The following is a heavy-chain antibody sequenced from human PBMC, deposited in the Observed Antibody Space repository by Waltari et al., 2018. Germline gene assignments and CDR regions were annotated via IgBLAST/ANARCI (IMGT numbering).Heavy chain of an antibody. Sequence: QVQLQQWGAGLLKPSETLSLTCAVYGGSFSGYYWSWIRQPPGKGLEWIGEINHSGSTNYSPSLKRRVTISVDTSKNQFSRKLSSVTAADTAVYYCARDPYCSGGSCRTIDYWGQGTLVTVSS. V-gene: IGHV4-34*01. CDR1: GGSFSGYY. D-gene: IGHD2-15*01. J-gene: IGHJ4*02. CDR3: ARDPYCSGGSCRTIDY. CDR2: INHSGST.